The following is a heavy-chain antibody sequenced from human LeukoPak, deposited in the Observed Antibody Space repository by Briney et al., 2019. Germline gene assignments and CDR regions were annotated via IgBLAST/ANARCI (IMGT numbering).Heavy chain of an antibody. D-gene: IGHD2-15*01. V-gene: IGHV5-51*01. CDR2: IYPGDSDT. J-gene: IGHJ4*02. CDR3: ARRGCIGGSCYAY. Sequence: GGALQISFKGSGCSFINDWIGWVRPMPGKGVEGMGIIYPGDSDTRYSPSFQGQVTISADKSISTAFLQWSSLEASDTAMYYCARRGCIGGSCYAYWGQGTLVTVSS. CDR1: GCSFINDW.